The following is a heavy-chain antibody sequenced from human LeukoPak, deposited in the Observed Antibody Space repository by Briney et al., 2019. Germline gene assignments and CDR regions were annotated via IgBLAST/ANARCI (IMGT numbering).Heavy chain of an antibody. J-gene: IGHJ4*02. CDR2: ISGSGGST. V-gene: IGHV3-23*01. D-gene: IGHD3-3*01. Sequence: GGSLRLSCAASGFTFSSCAMSWVRQAPGKGLEWVSAISGSGGSTHYADSVKGRFTISRDNSKNTLYLQMNSLRAEDTAVYYCAKATIFGVVTLYYFDYWGQGTLVTVSS. CDR1: GFTFSSCA. CDR3: AKATIFGVVTLYYFDY.